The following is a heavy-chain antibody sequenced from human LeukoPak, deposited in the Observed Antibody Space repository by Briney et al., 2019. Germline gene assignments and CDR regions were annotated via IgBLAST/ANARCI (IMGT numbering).Heavy chain of an antibody. V-gene: IGHV1-69*05. CDR2: IIPIFGTA. J-gene: IGHJ5*02. CDR1: GGTFSSYA. D-gene: IGHD2-2*01. Sequence: SVKVSCKASGGTFSSYAISWVRQAPGQGLEWMGGIIPIFGTANYAQKFQGRVTITTDESTSTAYMELSSLRSEDTAVYYCARSLCSSTSCYGWFDPWGQGTLVTVSS. CDR3: ARSLCSSTSCYGWFDP.